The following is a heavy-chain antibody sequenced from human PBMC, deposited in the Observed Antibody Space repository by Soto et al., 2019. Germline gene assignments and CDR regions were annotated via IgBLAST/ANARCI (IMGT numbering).Heavy chain of an antibody. Sequence: PGGSLRLSCAASGFTVSSNYMSWVRQAPGKGLEWVSVIYSGGSTYYADSVKGRFTISRHNSKNTLYLQMNSLRAEDTAVYYCARDLDSGSSWYMDVWGKGTTVPVSS. CDR3: ARDLDSGSSWYMDV. CDR1: GFTVSSNY. V-gene: IGHV3-53*04. J-gene: IGHJ6*03. D-gene: IGHD6-13*01. CDR2: IYSGGST.